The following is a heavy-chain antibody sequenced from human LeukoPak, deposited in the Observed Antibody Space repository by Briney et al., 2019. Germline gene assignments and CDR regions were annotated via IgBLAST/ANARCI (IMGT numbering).Heavy chain of an antibody. Sequence: SETLSLTCTVSGGYISSTSYYWGWIRQPPGKGLEWIGIIYNRGSTDYNPSLKSRVTISVDTSKNRFSLKLSSVTAADTAVYYCARDRWGLGSGSRSPGNWGQGTLVTVSS. J-gene: IGHJ4*02. V-gene: IGHV4-39*07. CDR3: ARDRWGLGSGSRSPGN. D-gene: IGHD3-10*01. CDR2: IYNRGST. CDR1: GGYISSTSYY.